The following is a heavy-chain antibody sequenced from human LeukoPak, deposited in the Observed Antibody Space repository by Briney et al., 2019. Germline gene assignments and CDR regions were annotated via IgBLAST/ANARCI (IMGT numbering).Heavy chain of an antibody. D-gene: IGHD1-26*01. CDR1: GFTFGSYG. V-gene: IGHV3-33*01. Sequence: GGSLRLSCAASGFTFGSYGMHWVRQAPGKGLEWVAVIWYDGSNKYYADSVKGRFTISRDNSKNTLYLQMNSLRAEDTAVYYCARGVGATPYGLDYWGQGTLVTVSS. CDR2: IWYDGSNK. J-gene: IGHJ4*02. CDR3: ARGVGATPYGLDY.